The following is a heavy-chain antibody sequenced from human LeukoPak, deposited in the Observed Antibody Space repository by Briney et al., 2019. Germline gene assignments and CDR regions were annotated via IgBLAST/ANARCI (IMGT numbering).Heavy chain of an antibody. D-gene: IGHD1-1*01. V-gene: IGHV4-34*01. CDR2: INHSGST. CDR1: GGSFSGYY. Sequence: SETLSLTCAVYGGSFSGYYWSWIRQPPGNGLEWIGEINHSGSTNYNPSLKSRVTISVDTSKNQFSLKLSSVTAADTAVYYCARGKWERHLDYWGQGTLVTVSS. CDR3: ARGKWERHLDY. J-gene: IGHJ4*02.